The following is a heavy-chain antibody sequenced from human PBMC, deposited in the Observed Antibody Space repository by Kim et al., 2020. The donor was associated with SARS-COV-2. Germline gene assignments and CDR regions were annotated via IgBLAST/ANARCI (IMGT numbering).Heavy chain of an antibody. J-gene: IGHJ1*01. CDR2: IYWDDDK. CDR3: AHRRELYYGGNSLYFQH. CDR1: GFSLSTSGVG. V-gene: IGHV2-5*02. Sequence: SGPTLVNPTQTLTLTCTFSGFSLSTSGVGVGWLRQPPGKALEWLALIYWDDDKRYSPSLKSRLTITKDTSRNQVVLTMTNMHPVDTAAYYCAHRRELYYGGNSLYFQHWGQGTLVTVSS. D-gene: IGHD2-21*02.